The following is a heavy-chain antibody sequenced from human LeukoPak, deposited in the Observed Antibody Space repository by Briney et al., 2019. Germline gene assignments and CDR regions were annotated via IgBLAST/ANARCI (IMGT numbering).Heavy chain of an antibody. CDR3: ARKAQYGDYMDY. V-gene: IGHV3-48*03. CDR2: ISSSGSTI. CDR1: GFTFSSYE. D-gene: IGHD4-17*01. J-gene: IGHJ4*02. Sequence: PGGSLRLSCAASGFTFSSYEMNWVRQAPGKGLEWVSYISSSGSTIYYADSVKGRFTISRDNAKNSLYLQMNSLRAEDTAVYYCARKAQYGDYMDYWGQGTLVTVSS.